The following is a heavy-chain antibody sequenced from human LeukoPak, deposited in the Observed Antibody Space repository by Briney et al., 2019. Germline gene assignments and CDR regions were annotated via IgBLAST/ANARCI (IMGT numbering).Heavy chain of an antibody. CDR1: GGSISSNY. V-gene: IGHV4-59*01. Sequence: SETLSLTCTVSGGSISSNYWSWIRQPPGKGLEWIGYIYYSGSSNYNPSLKSRVTISVDTSKNQFSLKVSSVTAADTAVYYCASEYKYDSSGANAFDIWGQGTMVTVSS. CDR2: IYYSGSS. D-gene: IGHD3-22*01. CDR3: ASEYKYDSSGANAFDI. J-gene: IGHJ3*02.